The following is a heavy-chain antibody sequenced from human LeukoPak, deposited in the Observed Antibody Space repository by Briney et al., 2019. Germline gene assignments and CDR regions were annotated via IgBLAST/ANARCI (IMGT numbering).Heavy chain of an antibody. J-gene: IGHJ4*02. CDR1: GGSISSSNW. D-gene: IGHD3-9*01. Sequence: PSETLSLTCAVSGGSISSSNWWSWVRQPPGKGLEWIGEIYHSGSTNYNPSLKSRVTISVDTSKNQFSLKLSSVTAADTAVYYCARRGRVLRYFDWLPDHNFDYWGQGTLVTVSS. CDR2: IYHSGST. CDR3: ARRGRVLRYFDWLPDHNFDY. V-gene: IGHV4-4*02.